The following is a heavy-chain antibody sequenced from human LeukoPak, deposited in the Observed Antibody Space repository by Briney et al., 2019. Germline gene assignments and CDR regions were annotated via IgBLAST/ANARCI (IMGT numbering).Heavy chain of an antibody. Sequence: ASVKVSCKASGYTFTNYGISWVRQAPGQGLEWMGWISGYNANTNYVQKFQGRVTMTTDTSTHTAYMELRSLRSDDTAVYYCARAFTFYFDYWGQGTLVTVSS. D-gene: IGHD3-16*01. V-gene: IGHV1-18*01. CDR3: ARAFTFYFDY. J-gene: IGHJ4*02. CDR1: GYTFTNYG. CDR2: ISGYNANT.